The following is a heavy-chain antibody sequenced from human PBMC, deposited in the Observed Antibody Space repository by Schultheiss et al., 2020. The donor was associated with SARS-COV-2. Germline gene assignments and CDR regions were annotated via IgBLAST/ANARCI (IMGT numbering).Heavy chain of an antibody. V-gene: IGHV4-59*01. D-gene: IGHD2-21*01. CDR2: FYDRTT. CDR3: AIFLGSGGPDY. CDR1: GGSISNYC. J-gene: IGHJ4*02. Sequence: SETLSLTCDVSGGSISNYCSWIRKPPGKGLEWIGSFYDRTTNHNPSLRSRVTISVDTSKNQFSLNLISVTAADTAVYYCAIFLGSGGPDYWGQGTLVTVS.